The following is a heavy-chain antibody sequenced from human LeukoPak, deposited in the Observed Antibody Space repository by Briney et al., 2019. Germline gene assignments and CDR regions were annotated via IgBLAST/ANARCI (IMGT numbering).Heavy chain of an antibody. D-gene: IGHD2-2*02. CDR3: ASFRLFCSSTSCYS. CDR2: IYYSGST. V-gene: IGHV4-39*01. Sequence: PSETLSLTCTVSGGSISSSSYYWGWIRQPPGTGLEWIGSIYYSGSTYYNPSLKSRVTISVDTSKNQFSLKLSSVTAADTAVYYCASFRLFCSSTSCYSWGQGTLVTVSS. J-gene: IGHJ4*02. CDR1: GGSISSSSYY.